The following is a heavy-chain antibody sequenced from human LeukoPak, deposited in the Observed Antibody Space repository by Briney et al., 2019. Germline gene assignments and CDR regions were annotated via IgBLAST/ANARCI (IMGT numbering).Heavy chain of an antibody. Sequence: ASVKVSCKASGYTFTSCGITWVRQAPGQGLEWMGWISAYNGNTNYAQKLQGRVTVTTDTSTSTAYMELRSLRSDDTAVYYCARDRWEGADFLTGYYTNYFDYWGQGTLVTVSS. CDR1: GYTFTSCG. CDR2: ISAYNGNT. D-gene: IGHD3/OR15-3a*01. V-gene: IGHV1-18*01. CDR3: ARDRWEGADFLTGYYTNYFDY. J-gene: IGHJ4*02.